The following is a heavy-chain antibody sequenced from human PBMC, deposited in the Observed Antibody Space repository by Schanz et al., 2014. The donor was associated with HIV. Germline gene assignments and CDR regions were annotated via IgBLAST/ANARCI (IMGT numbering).Heavy chain of an antibody. CDR3: ASDLSVYSSSSSV. J-gene: IGHJ6*02. V-gene: IGHV1-2*02. CDR2: ISPNSGGT. Sequence: QVQLVQSGAEVKKPGASVKVSCKASGYTFTGYYMHWVRQTPGQGLEWMGWISPNSGGTNYAQKFQGRVTMTRDTSISTAYMEFSGVKSDDTAVYYCASDLSVYSSSSSVWGQGTTVTVSS. CDR1: GYTFTGYY. D-gene: IGHD6-13*01.